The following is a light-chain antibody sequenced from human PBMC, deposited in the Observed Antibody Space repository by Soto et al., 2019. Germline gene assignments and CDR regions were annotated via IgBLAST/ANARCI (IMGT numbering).Light chain of an antibody. CDR2: EVS. Sequence: QSVLTQPLSASGSPGQSVTISCTGTSSAVGGYNYVSWYQQHPGKAPKLMIYEVSKRPSGVPDRFSGSKSGNTASLTVSGLQAEDEADYYCSSYAGSNNYVFGTGTKATVL. J-gene: IGLJ1*01. V-gene: IGLV2-8*01. CDR3: SSYAGSNNYV. CDR1: SSAVGGYNY.